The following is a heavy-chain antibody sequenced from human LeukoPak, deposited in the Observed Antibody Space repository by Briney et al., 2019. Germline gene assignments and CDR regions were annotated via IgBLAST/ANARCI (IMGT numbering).Heavy chain of an antibody. Sequence: GGSLRLSCAASGFTFSSYSMNWVRQAPGKGLEWVSSISCSSSYIYYADSVKGRFTISRDNAKNSLYLQMNSLRAEDTAVYYCARGSRYFDYWGQGTLVTVSS. CDR1: GFTFSSYS. J-gene: IGHJ4*02. CDR2: ISCSSSYI. CDR3: ARGSRYFDY. V-gene: IGHV3-21*01.